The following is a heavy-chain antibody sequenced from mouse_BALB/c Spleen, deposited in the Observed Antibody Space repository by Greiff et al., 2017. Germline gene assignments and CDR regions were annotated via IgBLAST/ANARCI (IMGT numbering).Heavy chain of an antibody. CDR2: ILPGSGST. CDR1: GYTFSSYW. V-gene: IGHV1-9*01. Sequence: QVQLQQSGAELMKPGASVKISCKATGYTFSSYWIEWVKQRPGHGLEWIGEILPGSGSTNYNEKFKGKATFTADTSSNTAYMQLRSLTSEDSAVYYCARTYGSSYWYFDVWGAGTTVTVSS. D-gene: IGHD1-1*01. CDR3: ARTYGSSYWYFDV. J-gene: IGHJ1*01.